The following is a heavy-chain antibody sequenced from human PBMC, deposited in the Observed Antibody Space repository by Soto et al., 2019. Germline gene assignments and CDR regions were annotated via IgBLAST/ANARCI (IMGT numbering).Heavy chain of an antibody. CDR3: ARQLWLTSNWFDP. V-gene: IGHV4-39*01. D-gene: IGHD5-18*01. CDR2: IHYSGRT. J-gene: IGHJ5*02. Sequence: SETLSLTCTVSGGSISSSRYYWGWIRQPPGKGLEWIGSIHYSGRTYYNPYIKSRVTISVDTSKNQFSLKLRSVTAADTAVYYCARQLWLTSNWFDPWAQGTMVTVSS. CDR1: GGSISSSRYY.